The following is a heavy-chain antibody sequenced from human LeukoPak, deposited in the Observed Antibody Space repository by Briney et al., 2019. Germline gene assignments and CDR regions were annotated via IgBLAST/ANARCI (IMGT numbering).Heavy chain of an antibody. Sequence: SETLSLTCTVSGGSISSYYWSWIRQPPGKGLEWIGYIYYSGSTNYNPSLKSRVTISVDTSKNQFSLKLSSVTAADTAVCYCARLVYGSGSSYFDYWGQGTLVTVSS. CDR3: ARLVYGSGSSYFDY. CDR1: GGSISSYY. V-gene: IGHV4-59*08. CDR2: IYYSGST. D-gene: IGHD3-10*01. J-gene: IGHJ4*02.